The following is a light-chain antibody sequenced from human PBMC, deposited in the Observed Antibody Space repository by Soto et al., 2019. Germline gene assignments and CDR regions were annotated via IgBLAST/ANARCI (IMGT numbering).Light chain of an antibody. CDR3: QQRYSSPFT. V-gene: IGKV1-39*01. J-gene: IGKJ3*01. CDR2: AAS. CDR1: QSISSY. Sequence: DIQMTQSPSSLSASVGDRVTITCRASQSISSYLNWYQQKPGKAPNLLIYAASSLQSGVPSKFSGSGSGTDFTLTISSLQPEEFATYYCQQRYSSPFTFRPGTKVDIK.